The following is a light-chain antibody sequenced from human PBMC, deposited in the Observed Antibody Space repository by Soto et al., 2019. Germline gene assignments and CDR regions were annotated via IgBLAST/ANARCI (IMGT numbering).Light chain of an antibody. Sequence: DIQMTQSPSTLSASVGDRVTITCRASQSISSWLAWYQQKPGKGPNLLIYAASNLRTGVPSRFSGSGSGTEFTLTISSLLPEDFATYFCQQSYSTPSLTFGGGTKVDIK. J-gene: IGKJ4*01. CDR2: AAS. V-gene: IGKV1-39*01. CDR1: QSISSW. CDR3: QQSYSTPSLT.